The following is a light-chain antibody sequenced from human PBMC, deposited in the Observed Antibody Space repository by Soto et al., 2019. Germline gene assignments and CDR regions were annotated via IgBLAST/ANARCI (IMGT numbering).Light chain of an antibody. CDR2: DVS. CDR1: SSDVGGYNY. Sequence: QSALTQPRSVSGSPGQSVTISCTGTSSDVGGYNYVSWYQQHPGKAPKLMISDVSKRPSGVPDRFSGSKSGNTASLTISGLQAEDAADYYCCSYAGNYYVFGTGTKVTVL. J-gene: IGLJ1*01. CDR3: CSYAGNYYV. V-gene: IGLV2-11*01.